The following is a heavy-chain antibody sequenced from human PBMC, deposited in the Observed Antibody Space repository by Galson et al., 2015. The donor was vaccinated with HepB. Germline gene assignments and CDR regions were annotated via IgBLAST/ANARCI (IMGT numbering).Heavy chain of an antibody. V-gene: IGHV1-69*13. D-gene: IGHD2-2*01. CDR2: IIPIRGTI. J-gene: IGHJ5*02. CDR3: ARGVVPATSANWFDP. CDR1: GYTFTTFD. Sequence: SVKVSCKASGYTFTTFDITWVRQAPGQGHEWMGEIIPIRGTINYAQKFQDRVTITADESTSTAYLELNSLRSEDTAIYYCARGVVPATSANWFDPWGQGTLVTVSS.